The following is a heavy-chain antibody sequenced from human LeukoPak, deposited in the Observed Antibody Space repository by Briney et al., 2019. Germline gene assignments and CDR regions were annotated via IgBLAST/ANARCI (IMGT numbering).Heavy chain of an antibody. CDR1: GFTFSSYS. CDR3: ARGGGLDV. V-gene: IGHV4-34*01. CDR2: INHSGRT. J-gene: IGHJ6*02. Sequence: GSLRLSCAASGFTFSSYSMKWVRQAPGQGLEWIGEINHSGRTNYNPYLKSRVTISVDTSKNQFSLKLSSVTVAYTAVYYCARGGGLDVWGQGATVTVSS.